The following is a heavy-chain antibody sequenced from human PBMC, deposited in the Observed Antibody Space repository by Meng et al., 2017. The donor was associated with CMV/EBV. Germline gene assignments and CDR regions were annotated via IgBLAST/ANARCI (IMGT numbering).Heavy chain of an antibody. CDR3: ARYSRYCSSTSCQTSYYYYYGMDV. V-gene: IGHV3-30-3*01. D-gene: IGHD2-2*01. Sequence: GESLKISCAASGFTFSSYAMHWVRQAPGKGLEWVAVISYDGSNKYYADSVKGRFTISRDNSKNTLHLQMNSLRAEDTAVYYCARYSRYCSSTSCQTSYYYYYGMDVWGQGTTVTVSS. J-gene: IGHJ6*02. CDR1: GFTFSSYA. CDR2: ISYDGSNK.